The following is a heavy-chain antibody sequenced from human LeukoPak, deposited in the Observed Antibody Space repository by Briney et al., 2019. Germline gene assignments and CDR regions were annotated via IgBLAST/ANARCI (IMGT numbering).Heavy chain of an antibody. Sequence: GESLKISCKGSGYSFTSYWIGWVRQMPGKGLEGMGIIYPGDSDTRYSPSFQGQVTISADKSISTAYLQWSSLKASDTAMYYCARPNTEYCSSTSCYGYYYYYMDVWGKGTTVTVSS. CDR2: IYPGDSDT. V-gene: IGHV5-51*01. CDR3: ARPNTEYCSSTSCYGYYYYYMDV. J-gene: IGHJ6*03. D-gene: IGHD2-2*01. CDR1: GYSFTSYW.